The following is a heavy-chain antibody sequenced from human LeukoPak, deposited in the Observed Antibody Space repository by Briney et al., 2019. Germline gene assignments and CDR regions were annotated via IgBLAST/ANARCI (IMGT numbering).Heavy chain of an antibody. CDR3: ARVVTLAGSRYFDY. CDR1: GGSISSYY. J-gene: IGHJ4*02. CDR2: IFYSGST. V-gene: IGHV4-59*01. D-gene: IGHD6-19*01. Sequence: GTLSLTCTVSGGSISSYYWSWIRQPPGKGLEWIGYIFYSGSTNYNPSLKSRVTISVDTSKNQFSLKLSSVTAADTAVYYCARVVTLAGSRYFDYWGRGTLATVSS.